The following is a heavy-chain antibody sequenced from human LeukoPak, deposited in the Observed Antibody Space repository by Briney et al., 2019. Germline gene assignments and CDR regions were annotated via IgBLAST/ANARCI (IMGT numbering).Heavy chain of an antibody. D-gene: IGHD3-3*01. V-gene: IGHV3-11*04. CDR3: ARAGSYDFWSGHFDF. CDR1: GFTFSDYY. J-gene: IGHJ4*02. CDR2: ISRSGATI. Sequence: GGSLRLSCTASGFTFSDYYMSWFRLAPGKGLEWISYISRSGATIYYANSVKGRFTISRDNAKNSLYLQMNSLTAEDTAVYFCARAGSYDFWSGHFDFWGQGTVVTVSS.